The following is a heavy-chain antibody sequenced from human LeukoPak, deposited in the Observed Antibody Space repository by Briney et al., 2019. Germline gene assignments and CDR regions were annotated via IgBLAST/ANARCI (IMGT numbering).Heavy chain of an antibody. J-gene: IGHJ4*02. Sequence: GRSLRLSCAASGFTFSSYAMHWVRQAPGKGLEWVAVISYDGSNKYYADSVKGRFTISRDNPKNTLYLQMNSLRAEDTAVYYCAKHYYDSSGYYFPDSWGQGNLVTVSS. D-gene: IGHD3-22*01. CDR1: GFTFSSYA. CDR2: ISYDGSNK. CDR3: AKHYYDSSGYYFPDS. V-gene: IGHV3-30*04.